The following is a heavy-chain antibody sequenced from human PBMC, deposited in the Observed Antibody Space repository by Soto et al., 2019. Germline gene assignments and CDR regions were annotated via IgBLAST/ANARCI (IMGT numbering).Heavy chain of an antibody. CDR2: INSDGSST. J-gene: IGHJ6*02. V-gene: IGHV3-74*01. CDR1: GFTFSSYW. CDR3: ARDEGRYYDFWSGYYQYYYYDGMDV. D-gene: IGHD3-3*01. Sequence: GGSLRLSCADSGFTFSSYWMHWVRQAPGKGLVWVSRINSDGSSTSYADSVKGRFTISRDNAKNTLYLQMNSLRAEDTAVYYCARDEGRYYDFWSGYYQYYYYDGMDVWGPGTTVTVYS.